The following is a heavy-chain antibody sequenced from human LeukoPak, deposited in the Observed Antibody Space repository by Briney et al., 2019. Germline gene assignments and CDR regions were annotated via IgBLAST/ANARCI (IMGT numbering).Heavy chain of an antibody. Sequence: ASVKVSCKASGYTFTSYYVHWVRQAPGQGLEWMGIINPGGGSTSYAQKFQGRVTMTTDMSTSTVSMELSSLRSEDTAIYYCARDPRYDSSGYSLGHWGQGTPVTVSS. CDR1: GYTFTSYY. J-gene: IGHJ4*02. D-gene: IGHD3-22*01. CDR2: INPGGGST. CDR3: ARDPRYDSSGYSLGH. V-gene: IGHV1-46*01.